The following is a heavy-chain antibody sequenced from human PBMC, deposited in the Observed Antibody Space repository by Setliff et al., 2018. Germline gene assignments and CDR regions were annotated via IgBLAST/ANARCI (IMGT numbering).Heavy chain of an antibody. V-gene: IGHV3-15*01. J-gene: IGHJ4*02. CDR3: TTVGLRGPFG. CDR2: IKSNVDGGTA. D-gene: IGHD3-10*01. Sequence: PGGSLRLSCAASGFTFTTAWMTWVRQAPGKGLEWVGRIKSNVDGGTAHYAAPVEGRFTISRDDPKTALYLQMDNMKTEDTAVYYCTTVGLRGPFGWGQGTLVTVSS. CDR1: GFTFTTAW.